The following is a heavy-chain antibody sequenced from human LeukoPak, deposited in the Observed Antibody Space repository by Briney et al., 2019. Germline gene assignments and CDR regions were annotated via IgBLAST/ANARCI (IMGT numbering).Heavy chain of an antibody. J-gene: IGHJ6*02. V-gene: IGHV3-21*01. CDR3: ARAGDILLVSYFHYYGMDV. CDR1: GFSVSRHY. Sequence: GGSLRLSCAASGFSVSRHYMSWIRQAPGKGPEWVSSISSTSNYIYYAESVKGRFAVSRDNAKNSLYLQMNSLRADDTAVYYCARAGDILLVSYFHYYGMDVWGQGTTVIVSS. CDR2: ISSTSNYI. D-gene: IGHD7-27*01.